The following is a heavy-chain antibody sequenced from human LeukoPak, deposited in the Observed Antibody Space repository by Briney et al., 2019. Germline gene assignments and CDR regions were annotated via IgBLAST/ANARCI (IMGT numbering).Heavy chain of an antibody. Sequence: SVKVSCKASGGTFSSYTISWVRQAPGQGLEWMGRIIPTLGIANYAQKFQGRVTITADKSTSTAYMELSSLRSEDTAVYYCASPISGSYYGTWGQGTLVTVSS. V-gene: IGHV1-69*02. CDR3: ASPISGSYYGT. D-gene: IGHD1-26*01. CDR2: IIPTLGIA. CDR1: GGTFSSYT. J-gene: IGHJ5*02.